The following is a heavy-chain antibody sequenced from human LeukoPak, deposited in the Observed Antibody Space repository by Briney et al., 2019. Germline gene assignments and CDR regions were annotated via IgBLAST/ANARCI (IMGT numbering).Heavy chain of an antibody. CDR1: GFTFSDYY. Sequence: PGGSLRLSCAASGFTFSDYYTSWIRQAPGKGLEWVSYISSSGGSIKYADSVKGRLTISRDNAKNSLFLQMNSLRAEDTAVYYCARAWGYSSSFDYWGQGTLVTVSS. CDR2: ISSSGGSI. J-gene: IGHJ4*02. CDR3: ARAWGYSSSFDY. D-gene: IGHD6-6*01. V-gene: IGHV3-11*01.